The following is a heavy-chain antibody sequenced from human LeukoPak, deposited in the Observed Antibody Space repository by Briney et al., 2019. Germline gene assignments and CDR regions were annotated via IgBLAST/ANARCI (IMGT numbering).Heavy chain of an antibody. J-gene: IGHJ5*02. CDR2: INPNSGGT. Sequence: ASVKVSCKASGYTFTGYYMHWVRQAPGQGLEWMGWINPNSGGTNYAQKFQGRVTMTRDTSISTAYMELGRLRSDDTAVYYCARDRGARVGSSSSWYGVFDPWGQGTLVTVSS. V-gene: IGHV1-2*02. CDR3: ARDRGARVGSSSSWYGVFDP. D-gene: IGHD6-13*01. CDR1: GYTFTGYY.